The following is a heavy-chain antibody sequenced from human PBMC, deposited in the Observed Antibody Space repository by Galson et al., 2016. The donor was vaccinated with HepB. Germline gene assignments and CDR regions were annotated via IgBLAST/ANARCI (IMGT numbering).Heavy chain of an antibody. CDR3: AVYGTTRPSRSFGP. D-gene: IGHD2-8*01. Sequence: SLRLSCAGSGLTFSNNWMTWVRQAPGRGLEWVAYINQDGSNKAYVGSVKGRFTVARDNAKNSLYLQMNSLRCEDTAVYYCAVYGTTRPSRSFGPWGQGTLVTVSS. CDR1: GLTFSNNW. J-gene: IGHJ5*02. V-gene: IGHV3-7*03. CDR2: INQDGSNK.